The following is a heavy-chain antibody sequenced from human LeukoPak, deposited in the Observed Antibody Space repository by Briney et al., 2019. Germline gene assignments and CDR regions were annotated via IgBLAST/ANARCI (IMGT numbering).Heavy chain of an antibody. CDR2: INHSGST. J-gene: IGHJ4*02. Sequence: SETLSLTCAVYGGSFSGYYWSWIRQPPGRGWSGLGEINHSGSTNYNPSLKSRVTISVDTSKNQFSLKLSSVTAADTAVYYCARAPDCSSTSCSPFDYWGQGTLVTVSS. D-gene: IGHD2-2*01. CDR3: ARAPDCSSTSCSPFDY. V-gene: IGHV4-34*01. CDR1: GGSFSGYY.